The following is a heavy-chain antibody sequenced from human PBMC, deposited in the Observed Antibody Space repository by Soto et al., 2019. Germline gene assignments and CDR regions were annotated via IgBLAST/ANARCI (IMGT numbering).Heavy chain of an antibody. CDR3: ARGGSLYWYFDL. CDR1: GYTFTSYA. Sequence: ASVKVSCKASGYTFTSYAMHWVRQAPGQRLEWMGWINAGNGHTKYSQKFQGRVTITRDTSASTAYMELSSLRSEDPAVYYCARGGSLYWYFDLWGRGTLVTVSS. CDR2: INAGNGHT. J-gene: IGHJ2*01. D-gene: IGHD1-26*01. V-gene: IGHV1-3*01.